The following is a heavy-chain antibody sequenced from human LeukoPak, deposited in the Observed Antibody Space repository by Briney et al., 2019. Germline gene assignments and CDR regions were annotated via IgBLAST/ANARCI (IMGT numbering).Heavy chain of an antibody. CDR2: IYYSGST. J-gene: IGHJ4*02. CDR3: VRAQYSSSWDKIYYFDY. Sequence: SETLSLTCTVSGGSISRYYWSWIRQPPGKGLEWIGYIYYSGSTNYNPSLKSRVTISVDTSKNQFSLKLSSVTAADTAVYYCVRAQYSSSWDKIYYFDYWGQGTLVTVSS. V-gene: IGHV4-59*01. D-gene: IGHD6-13*01. CDR1: GGSISRYY.